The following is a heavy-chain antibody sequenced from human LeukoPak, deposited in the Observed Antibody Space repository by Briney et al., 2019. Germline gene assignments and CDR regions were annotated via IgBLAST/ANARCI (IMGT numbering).Heavy chain of an antibody. J-gene: IGHJ1*01. Sequence: GGSLRLSCAASGFTFSSYGMHWVRQAPGKGLEWVAFIRYDGSNKYYADSVKGRFTISRDNSKNTLYLQMNSLRAEDTAVYYCAKDGVVVAATFEYFQHWGQGTLVTVSS. CDR3: AKDGVVVAATFEYFQH. CDR1: GFTFSSYG. CDR2: IRYDGSNK. D-gene: IGHD2-15*01. V-gene: IGHV3-30*02.